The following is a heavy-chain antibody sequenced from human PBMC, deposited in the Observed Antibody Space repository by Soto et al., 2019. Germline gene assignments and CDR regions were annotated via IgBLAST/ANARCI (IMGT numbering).Heavy chain of an antibody. CDR2: INHSGST. Sequence: SETLSLTCAVYGGSSSGYYWSWIRQPPGKGLEWIGEINHSGSTNYNPSLKSRVTISVDTSKNQFSLKLSSVTAADTAVYYCARSYCSSTSCPGTGPFDYWGQGTLVTVSS. CDR1: GGSSSGYY. D-gene: IGHD2-2*01. J-gene: IGHJ4*02. CDR3: ARSYCSSTSCPGTGPFDY. V-gene: IGHV4-34*01.